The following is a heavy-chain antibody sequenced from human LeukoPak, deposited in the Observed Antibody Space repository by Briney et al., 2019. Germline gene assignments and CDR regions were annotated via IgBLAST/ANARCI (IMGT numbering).Heavy chain of an antibody. Sequence: SETLSLTCAVSGGSISSSNWWSWVRQPPGKGLEWIGEIYHSGSTNYNPSLKSRVTISVDKSKNQFSLKLSSVTAADTAVYYCARDSGYDSGYSSGWPALDYWGQGTLVTVSS. CDR2: IYHSGST. CDR1: GGSISSSNW. J-gene: IGHJ4*02. D-gene: IGHD6-19*01. CDR3: ARDSGYDSGYSSGWPALDY. V-gene: IGHV4-4*02.